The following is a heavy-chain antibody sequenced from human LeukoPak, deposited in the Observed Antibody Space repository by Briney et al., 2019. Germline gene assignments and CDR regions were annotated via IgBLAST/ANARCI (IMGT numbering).Heavy chain of an antibody. CDR2: INPGDSDT. Sequence: GESLKISCKGSGYSFNTYWIGWVRQVPGKGLEWMGIINPGDSDTRYSPAFQGQVTISADRSISTAYLQWSSLKASDTAMYYCGRGWFFDLWGRGTLVTVSS. CDR3: GRGWFFDL. CDR1: GYSFNTYW. J-gene: IGHJ2*01. V-gene: IGHV5-51*01.